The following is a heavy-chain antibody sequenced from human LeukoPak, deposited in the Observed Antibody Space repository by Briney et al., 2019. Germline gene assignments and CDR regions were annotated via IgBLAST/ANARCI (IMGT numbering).Heavy chain of an antibody. Sequence: SETLSLTCTVSGGSISSYYWSWIRQPPGKGLEWIGYIYYSGSTNYNPSLKSRVTISVDTSKNQFSLKLSSVTAADTAVYYCARGGGGYSYGLYYYYYYGMDVWGQGTTVTVSS. CDR1: GGSISSYY. CDR3: ARGGGGYSYGLYYYYYYGMDV. V-gene: IGHV4-59*01. CDR2: IYYSGST. D-gene: IGHD5-18*01. J-gene: IGHJ6*02.